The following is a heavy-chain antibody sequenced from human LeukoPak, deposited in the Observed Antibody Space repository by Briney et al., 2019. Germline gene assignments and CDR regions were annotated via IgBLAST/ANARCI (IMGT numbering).Heavy chain of an antibody. D-gene: IGHD2-2*01. Sequence: SETLSLTCAVYGGSFSGYYWNWIRQPPGKGLEWIGEISHSGSTNYNPSLKSRVTISVDTSKNQFSLKLSSVTAADTAVYYCARGGPLGYCSSTSCYAPGDYWGQGTLVTVSS. CDR2: ISHSGST. V-gene: IGHV4-34*01. CDR3: ARGGPLGYCSSTSCYAPGDY. J-gene: IGHJ4*02. CDR1: GGSFSGYY.